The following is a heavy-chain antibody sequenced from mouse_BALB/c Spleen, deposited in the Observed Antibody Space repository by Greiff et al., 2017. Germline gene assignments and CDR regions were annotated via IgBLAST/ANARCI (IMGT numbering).Heavy chain of an antibody. CDR3: VYYYGSSYGWYFDV. J-gene: IGHJ1*01. CDR1: GYTFTSYW. V-gene: IGHV1S81*02. Sequence: QVQLQQPGAELVKPGASVKLSCKASGYTFTSYWMHWVKQRPGQGLEWIGEINPSNGRTNYNEKFKSKATRTVDKSSSTAYMQLSSLTSEDSAVYYCVYYYGSSYGWYFDVWGAGTTVTVSS. CDR2: INPSNGRT. D-gene: IGHD1-1*01.